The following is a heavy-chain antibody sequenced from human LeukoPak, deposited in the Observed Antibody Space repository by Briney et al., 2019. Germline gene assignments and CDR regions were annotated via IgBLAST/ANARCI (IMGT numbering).Heavy chain of an antibody. Sequence: PGGTLRLSRAASGLTLRRVWMSWVRGAPGKGRGGGANIKQDGSEKYYVDSVKGRFTISRDNAKNSLYLQMNSLRAEDTAVYYCAREAAAALYFDYWGQGTLVTVSS. CDR2: IKQDGSEK. D-gene: IGHD6-13*01. J-gene: IGHJ4*02. CDR3: AREAAAALYFDY. CDR1: GLTLRRVW. V-gene: IGHV3-7*01.